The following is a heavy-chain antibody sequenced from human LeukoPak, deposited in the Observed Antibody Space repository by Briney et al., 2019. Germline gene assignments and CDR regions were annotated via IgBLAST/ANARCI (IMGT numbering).Heavy chain of an antibody. J-gene: IGHJ4*02. Sequence: GGSLRLSCTASGFTFSSSAMSWVRQPPGKGLEWVSAISSSGGGTYYADSVKGRFTISRDNSKNTLYLQMNSLRAEDTAVYYCAKQPSALAGTYDYWGQGTLVTVSS. D-gene: IGHD6-19*01. CDR1: GFTFSSSA. CDR2: ISSSGGGT. V-gene: IGHV3-23*01. CDR3: AKQPSALAGTYDY.